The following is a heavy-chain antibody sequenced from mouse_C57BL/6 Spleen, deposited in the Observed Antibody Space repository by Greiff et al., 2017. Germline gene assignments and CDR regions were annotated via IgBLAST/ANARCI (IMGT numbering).Heavy chain of an antibody. J-gene: IGHJ3*01. CDR1: GYTFTDYN. V-gene: IGHV1-18*01. CDR3: ARRVIYDGYYWFAY. Sequence: EVQLQQSGPELVKPGASVKIPCKASGYTFTDYNMDWVKQSHGKSLEWIGDINPNNGGTNYNQKFKGKATLTVDKSSSTAYMELRSLTSEDTAVYYCARRVIYDGYYWFAYWGQGTLVTVSA. CDR2: INPNNGGT. D-gene: IGHD2-3*01.